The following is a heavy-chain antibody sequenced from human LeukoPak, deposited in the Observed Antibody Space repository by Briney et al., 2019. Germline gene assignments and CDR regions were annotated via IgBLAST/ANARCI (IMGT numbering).Heavy chain of an antibody. D-gene: IGHD3-10*01. Sequence: SVKVSCKASGGTFSSYAISWVRQAPGQGLEWMGRIIPIFGTANYAQKFQGRVTITTDESTSTAYMELSSLRSEDTAVYYCAGPEYYYGSGGFDYWGQGTLVAVSS. J-gene: IGHJ4*02. CDR2: IIPIFGTA. CDR1: GGTFSSYA. CDR3: AGPEYYYGSGGFDY. V-gene: IGHV1-69*05.